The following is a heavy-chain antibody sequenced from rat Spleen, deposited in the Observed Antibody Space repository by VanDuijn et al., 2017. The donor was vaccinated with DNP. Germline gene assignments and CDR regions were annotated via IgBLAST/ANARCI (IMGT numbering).Heavy chain of an antibody. CDR1: GFSFSDYD. J-gene: IGHJ2*01. D-gene: IGHD1-5*01. V-gene: IGHV5S10*01. CDR2: IIYDGSRT. CDR3: TTLDIGSTVDY. Sequence: EVQLVESGGGLVQPGRSLKLSCAASGFSFSDYDMAWVRQAPTKGLEWVSAIIYDGSRTFYRDSVKGRFTISRDNAKRTLYLQMDSLRSEDTATYYCTTLDIGSTVDYWGQGVMVTVSS.